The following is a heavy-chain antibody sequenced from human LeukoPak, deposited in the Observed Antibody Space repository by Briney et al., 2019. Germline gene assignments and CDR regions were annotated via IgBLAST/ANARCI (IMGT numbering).Heavy chain of an antibody. D-gene: IGHD2-15*01. Sequence: GGSLRLSCAASGFTFSSYAMHWVRQAPGKGLEYVSAISSNGGSTYYANSVKGRFTISRDNSKNTLYLQMGSLRAEDMAVYYCARDRSSRYCSGGSCYRNWFDPWGQGTLVTVSS. CDR2: ISSNGGST. V-gene: IGHV3-64*01. CDR1: GFTFSSYA. CDR3: ARDRSSRYCSGGSCYRNWFDP. J-gene: IGHJ5*02.